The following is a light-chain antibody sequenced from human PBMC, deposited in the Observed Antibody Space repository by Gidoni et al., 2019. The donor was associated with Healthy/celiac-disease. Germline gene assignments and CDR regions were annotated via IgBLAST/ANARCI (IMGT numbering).Light chain of an antibody. Sequence: DIVKTQSPDSLAVSLGERATINCKTSQSVLYSSNNTNYLAWYQQKPGQPPKLLIYWASTRESGVPYRFSGSGSGTDFTLTISSLQAEDVAVYYCQQYYSTPYTFGQGTKLEIK. CDR2: WAS. CDR3: QQYYSTPYT. CDR1: QSVLYSSNNTNY. V-gene: IGKV4-1*01. J-gene: IGKJ2*01.